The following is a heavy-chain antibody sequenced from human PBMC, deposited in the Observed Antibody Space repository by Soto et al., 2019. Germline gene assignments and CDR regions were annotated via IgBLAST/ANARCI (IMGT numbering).Heavy chain of an antibody. CDR2: IYTSGTT. D-gene: IGHD3-10*01. CDR3: ERSNRPCRGDSAFDS. J-gene: IGHJ4*02. Sequence: ETLSLTCDVSSASMFGFYWSWLRQPLGKGLEWIGRIYTSGTTSYNPALKSRVAMSVNTSKTQFSLKLTSVTAADSAIYYCERSNRPCRGDSAFDSWGQGTQVTVSS. V-gene: IGHV4-4*07. CDR1: SASMFGFY.